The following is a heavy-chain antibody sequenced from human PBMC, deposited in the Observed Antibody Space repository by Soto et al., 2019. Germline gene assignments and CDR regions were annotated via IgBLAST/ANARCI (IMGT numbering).Heavy chain of an antibody. CDR1: GGSISSYY. J-gene: IGHJ6*03. CDR3: ARGNPYDIGYGHYGYYYYYMDV. V-gene: IGHV4-59*01. CDR2: IYYSGST. Sequence: SETLSLTCTVSGGSISSYYWSWIRQPPGKGLEWIGYIYYSGSTNYNPSLKSRVTISVDTSKNQFSLKLSSVTAADTAVYYCARGNPYDIGYGHYGYYYYYMDVCGKGTTVTVSS. D-gene: IGHD5-12*01.